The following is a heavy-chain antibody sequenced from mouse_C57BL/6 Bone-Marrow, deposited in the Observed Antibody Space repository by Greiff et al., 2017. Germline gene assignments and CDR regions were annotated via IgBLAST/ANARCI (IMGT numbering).Heavy chain of an antibody. CDR2: IDPENGDT. CDR3: TSYYGYAMDY. J-gene: IGHJ4*01. Sequence: EVQRVESGAELVRPEASVKLSCTASCFNIKDDYMHWVKQRPEQGLEWIGWIDPENGDTEYASKFQGKAAITADTSSNTAYLQLSSLTSEDTAVYYCTSYYGYAMDYWGQGTSVTVSS. D-gene: IGHD1-1*01. V-gene: IGHV14-4*01. CDR1: CFNIKDDY.